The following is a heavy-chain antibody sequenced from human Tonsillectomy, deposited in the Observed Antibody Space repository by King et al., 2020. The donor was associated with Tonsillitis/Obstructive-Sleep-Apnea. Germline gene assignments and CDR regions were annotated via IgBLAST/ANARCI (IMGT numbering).Heavy chain of an antibody. Sequence: QLVQSGAEVMKPGASVKLSCKASGYTFTRYSMHWLRQAPGQGLEWMGIINPSGDSTIYAQTFQGRVTMTRDTSTSTVYMELSNLRSEDTAVYYCARDPFVGELSPTFSGFDYWGQGTVVTVSS. D-gene: IGHD3-16*02. V-gene: IGHV1-46*01. J-gene: IGHJ3*01. CDR3: ARDPFVGELSPTFSGFDY. CDR2: INPSGDST. CDR1: GYTFTRYS.